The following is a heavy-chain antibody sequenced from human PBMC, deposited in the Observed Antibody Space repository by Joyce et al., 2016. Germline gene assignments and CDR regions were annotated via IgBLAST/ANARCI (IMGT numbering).Heavy chain of an antibody. J-gene: IGHJ6*02. CDR1: GGAFSNFT. Sequence: QVLLVQSGATVKRPGSSLRVSCKSSGGAFSNFTVNSVRQAPGQRLEWMGGIIPFFGAAKYAEHFQGRVTLTADLSTRTAYMELSSLTSADTAVYYCARGGTSSDHYFFYTLDVWGPGTTVIVSS. CDR2: IIPFFGAA. V-gene: IGHV1-69*12. D-gene: IGHD1-14*01. CDR3: ARGGTSSDHYFFYTLDV.